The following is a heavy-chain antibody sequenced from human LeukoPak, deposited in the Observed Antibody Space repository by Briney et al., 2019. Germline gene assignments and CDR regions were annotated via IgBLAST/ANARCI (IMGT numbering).Heavy chain of an antibody. V-gene: IGHV3-15*01. CDR3: TTSYYYDSGGYSYYMDV. D-gene: IGHD3-22*01. Sequence: GGSLRLSCAASGFTFSNAWMSWVRQAPGKGLEWVGRIKSKTDGGTTDYAAPVKGRFTISRDDSKNTLYLQMSSLKTEDTAVYYCTTSYYYDSGGYSYYMDVWGKGTTVTVSS. J-gene: IGHJ6*03. CDR1: GFTFSNAW. CDR2: IKSKTDGGTT.